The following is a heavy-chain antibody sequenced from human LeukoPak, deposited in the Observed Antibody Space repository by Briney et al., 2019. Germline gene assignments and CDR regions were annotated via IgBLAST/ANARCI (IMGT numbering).Heavy chain of an antibody. V-gene: IGHV5-51*01. CDR3: ARRPRYSYGFSHDAFDI. CDR1: GYSFTSYW. CDR2: IYPGDSDT. D-gene: IGHD5-18*01. J-gene: IGHJ3*02. Sequence: GESLKISCKGSGYSFTSYWIGWVRQMPGKGLEWMGIIYPGDSDTRYSPSFQGQVTISADKSISTAYLQWSSLKASDTAMYYCARRPRYSYGFSHDAFDIWGQGTMVTVSS.